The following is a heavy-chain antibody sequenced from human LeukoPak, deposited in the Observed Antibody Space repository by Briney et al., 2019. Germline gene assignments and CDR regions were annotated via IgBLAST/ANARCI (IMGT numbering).Heavy chain of an antibody. CDR1: GGTFSSYA. J-gene: IGHJ3*02. V-gene: IGHV1-69*13. D-gene: IGHD4/OR15-4a*01. CDR3: ARATWYGGNPSGAFDI. CDR2: IIPIFGTA. Sequence: SVKVSCKASGGTFSSYAISWVRQAPGQGLEWMGGIIPIFGTANYAQKFQGRVTITADESTSTAYMELSSLRSEDTAVYYCARATWYGGNPSGAFDIWGQGTMVTVSS.